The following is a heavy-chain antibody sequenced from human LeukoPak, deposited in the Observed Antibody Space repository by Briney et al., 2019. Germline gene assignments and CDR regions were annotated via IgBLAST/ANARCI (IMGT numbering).Heavy chain of an antibody. CDR2: ISGSGGTK. D-gene: IGHD4-17*01. J-gene: IGHJ4*02. V-gene: IGHV3-23*01. Sequence: QPGGSLRLSCAASGFTFNTYALSWVRQAPGKELEWVSAISGSGGTKYYSDSVRGRFTISKDNSMHTLFLQMDSLRAEDTAVYYCVKAGRTDYDAQKKSYFDYWGQGTLVTVSS. CDR1: GFTFNTYA. CDR3: VKAGRTDYDAQKKSYFDY.